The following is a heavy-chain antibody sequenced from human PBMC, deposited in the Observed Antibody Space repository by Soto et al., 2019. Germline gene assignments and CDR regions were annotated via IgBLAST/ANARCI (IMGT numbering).Heavy chain of an antibody. CDR3: ARSPFGVVTTSFDY. D-gene: IGHD3-3*01. Sequence: SETLSLTCTVSGGSISSYYWSWIRQPPGKGLEWIGYIYYSGSTNYNPSLKSRVTISVDTSKNQFSLKLSSVTAADTAVYYCARSPFGVVTTSFDYWGQGTLVTVSS. CDR1: GGSISSYY. V-gene: IGHV4-59*08. CDR2: IYYSGST. J-gene: IGHJ4*02.